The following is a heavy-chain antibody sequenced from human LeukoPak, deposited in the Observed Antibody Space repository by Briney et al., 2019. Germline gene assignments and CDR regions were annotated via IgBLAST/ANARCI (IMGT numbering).Heavy chain of an antibody. CDR2: VGTSGYNT. Sequence: PGGSLRLSCAASGFTFSSCAMAWVRQAPGKGLEWVSSVGTSGYNTYYADSVRGRFTISRDNSKNTLYLQMNSLRADDTALYYCAKDIGSYYDSSGFPFDRWGEGALVTVSS. CDR3: AKDIGSYYDSSGFPFDR. J-gene: IGHJ4*02. CDR1: GFTFSSCA. V-gene: IGHV3-23*01. D-gene: IGHD3-22*01.